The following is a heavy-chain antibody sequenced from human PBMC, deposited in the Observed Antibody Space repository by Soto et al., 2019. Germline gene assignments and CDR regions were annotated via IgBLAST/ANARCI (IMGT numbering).Heavy chain of an antibody. CDR2: ISGSGTNT. D-gene: IGHD3-10*01. J-gene: IGHJ5*02. CDR3: SKDDGPRGGLFGRT. CDR1: GFTFSDYP. Sequence: EVQLVESGGGLLQPGGSLRLSCAASGFTFSDYPMTWVRQAPGKGLEWVSSISGSGTNTYYADSVKGRFTISRDKSKNTLYLQMSDLSVEDTALYYCSKDDGPRGGLFGRTWGQGTLVTVSS. V-gene: IGHV3-23*04.